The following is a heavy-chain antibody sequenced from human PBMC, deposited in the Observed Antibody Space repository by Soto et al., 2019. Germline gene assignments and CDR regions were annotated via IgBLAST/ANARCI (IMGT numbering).Heavy chain of an antibody. Sequence: ASVKVSCKASGYTFTSYGISWVRQAPGQGLEWMGWISAYNGNTNYAQKLQGRVNMTTDTSTSTAYMELRSLRSDDTAVYYCARLSMVVAAMVWFDPWGQGTLVTVSS. V-gene: IGHV1-18*01. D-gene: IGHD2-15*01. CDR3: ARLSMVVAAMVWFDP. CDR2: ISAYNGNT. J-gene: IGHJ5*02. CDR1: GYTFTSYG.